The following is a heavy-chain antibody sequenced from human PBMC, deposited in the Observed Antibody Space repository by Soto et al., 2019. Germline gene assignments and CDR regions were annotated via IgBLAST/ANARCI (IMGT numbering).Heavy chain of an antibody. J-gene: IGHJ6*02. CDR1: GGTFGSYA. V-gene: IGHV1-69*01. CDR3: ARPGVMDRGMRHFYGMDV. Sequence: QVQLVQSGAEVKKPGSSVKVSCKAAGGTFGSYAMNWVRQAPGQGLEWMGGIIPMFGTADYAQKFQGRVMITADESTSISYMELGSRRSGDSAVYYCARPGVMDRGMRHFYGMDVWCQGTTVTVSS. D-gene: IGHD5-18*01. CDR2: IIPMFGTA.